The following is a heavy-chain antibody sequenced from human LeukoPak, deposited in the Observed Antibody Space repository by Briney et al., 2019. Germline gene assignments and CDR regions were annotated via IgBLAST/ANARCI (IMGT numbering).Heavy chain of an antibody. Sequence: GASVKVSCKASGYTFTGYYMHWVRQAPGQGLEWMGWINPNSGGTNYAQKFQGRVTMTRDTSISTAYMELSRLRSDDTAVYYCARDRIAAAGMGAFDIWGQGTMVTVSS. CDR2: INPNSGGT. D-gene: IGHD6-13*01. V-gene: IGHV1-2*02. J-gene: IGHJ3*02. CDR3: ARDRIAAAGMGAFDI. CDR1: GYTFTGYY.